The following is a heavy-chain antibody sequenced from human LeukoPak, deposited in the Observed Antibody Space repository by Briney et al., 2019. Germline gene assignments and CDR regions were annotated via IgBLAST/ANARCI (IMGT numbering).Heavy chain of an antibody. CDR1: GYTFTSYY. J-gene: IGHJ4*02. V-gene: IGHV1-46*01. CDR3: ARGEYYYDSSGYYFDY. CDR2: INPSGGST. Sequence: ASVKVSCKASGYTFTSYYMHWVRQAPGQGLEWMGTINPSGGSTSYAQKFQGRVTMTRDTSTSTVYMELSSLRSEDTAVYYCARGEYYYDSSGYYFDYWGQGTLVTVSS. D-gene: IGHD3-22*01.